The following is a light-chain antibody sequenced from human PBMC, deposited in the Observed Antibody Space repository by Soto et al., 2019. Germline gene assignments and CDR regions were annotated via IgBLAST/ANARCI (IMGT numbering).Light chain of an antibody. CDR3: QKYSSVPV. CDR1: QGIRTF. J-gene: IGKJ3*01. Sequence: DIQMTQSPTSLSASVGDRVTITCRASQGIRTFVAWYQQKPGKAPKLLIYAATTLQSGVPSRFSGSGSGTEFTLTINRLQPEDVATYYCQKYSSVPVFGPGTKVEIK. CDR2: AAT. V-gene: IGKV1-27*01.